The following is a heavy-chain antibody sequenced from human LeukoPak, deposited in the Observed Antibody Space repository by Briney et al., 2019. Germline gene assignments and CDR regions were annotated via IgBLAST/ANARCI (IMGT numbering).Heavy chain of an antibody. V-gene: IGHV3-23*01. J-gene: IGHJ4*02. CDR2: ISGSGGST. CDR3: AKDQIEFT. CDR1: GLTFSNYA. Sequence: PGGSLRLSCTVSGLTFSNYAMSWVRQAPGKGLEWVSGISGSGGSTYYADSVKGRFTISRDNSKNTLYLQMNSLRAEDTAVYYCAKDQIEFTWGQGTLVTVSS.